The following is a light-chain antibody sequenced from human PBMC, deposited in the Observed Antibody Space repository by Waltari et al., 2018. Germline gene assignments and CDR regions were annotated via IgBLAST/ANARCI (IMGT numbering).Light chain of an antibody. V-gene: IGLV1-44*01. CDR2: RND. J-gene: IGLJ2*01. CDR1: SSNIGPNL. Sequence: QSALTQPPSASGTPGQRVTISCSGSSSNIGPNLVNWYQQLPGKAPKLLVYRNDPRPSGVPDRFSGSKSGTSASLAISGLQSEDEADYYCAAWDDSLSGHWVFGGGTKVTVL. CDR3: AAWDDSLSGHWV.